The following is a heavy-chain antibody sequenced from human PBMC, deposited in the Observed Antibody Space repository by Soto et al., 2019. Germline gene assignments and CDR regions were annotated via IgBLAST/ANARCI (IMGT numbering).Heavy chain of an antibody. CDR3: AHRPHYGSLDV. V-gene: IGHV2-5*02. CDR1: GFSLSSSGVG. CDR2: IYWDDDK. Sequence: QITLKESGPTLVKPTQTLTLTCTFSGFSLSSSGVGVGWIRQXPGKALECLALIYWDDDKRYSPSLKSRLTXXXXXXXNQVVXXXXXXXXVDTATYYCAHRPHYGSLDVWGQGTTVTVSS. D-gene: IGHD3-10*01. J-gene: IGHJ6*02.